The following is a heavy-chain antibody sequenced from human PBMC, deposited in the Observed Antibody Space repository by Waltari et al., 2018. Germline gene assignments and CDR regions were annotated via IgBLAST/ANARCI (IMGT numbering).Heavy chain of an antibody. J-gene: IGHJ6*03. CDR2: IHHNASP. CDR3: ARGWLQVAPPYYYYMDV. V-gene: IGHV4-34*01. Sequence: QVQLLPWGAGLLKPSETLSLTCAVYGGSFSGYYWSWLRQLPGKGQEWLGEIHHNASPDYNPSLKSRATISRETSKNQFSLKLDSVTAADTGVYYCARGWLQVAPPYYYYMDVWDRGTAVTVSS. CDR1: GGSFSGYY. D-gene: IGHD6-19*01.